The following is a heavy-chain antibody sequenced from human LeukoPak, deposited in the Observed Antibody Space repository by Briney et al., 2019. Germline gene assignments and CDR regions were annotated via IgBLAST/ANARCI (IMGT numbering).Heavy chain of an antibody. CDR2: IYYRSKWYH. CDR1: GVSVCTDSAA. V-gene: IGHV6-1*01. J-gene: IGHJ3*01. CDR3: AMERSSVFPF. Sequence: SQTLSLTCAISGVSVCTDSAARDWIRQSPSRGPEWLGRIYYRSKWYHDYAVSVKSRITINPDTSKNQLSLQLNSVTPEDTAVYYCAMERSSVFPFWGQGTMVTVS. D-gene: IGHD5/OR15-5a*01.